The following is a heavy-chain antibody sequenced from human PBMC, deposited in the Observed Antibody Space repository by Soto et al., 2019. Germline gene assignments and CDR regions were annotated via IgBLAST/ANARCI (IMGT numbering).Heavy chain of an antibody. J-gene: IGHJ6*02. CDR2: IVSSYT. V-gene: IGHV3-21*01. Sequence: GGSLRLSCAASGFTFISYAMTYVRPAPGKGLEWVSPIVSSYTYYADSVKGRFTISRDNAKNSLYLQMNSLRAEDTAVYYCARDKGIKKSYYYGSGNLHTNYYYGMDVWGQGTTVTVSS. CDR1: GFTFISYA. D-gene: IGHD3-10*01. CDR3: ARDKGIKKSYYYGSGNLHTNYYYGMDV.